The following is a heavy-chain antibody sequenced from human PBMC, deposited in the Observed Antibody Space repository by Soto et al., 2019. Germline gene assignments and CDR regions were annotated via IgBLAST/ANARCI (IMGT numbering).Heavy chain of an antibody. J-gene: IGHJ4*02. V-gene: IGHV3-21*04. CDR3: AKVPYDFWSGYYPPLYFDY. Sequence: GASLRHSCAASVFAFSGDSMNWVRQAPGKGLDWVSSISSSSSYIYYADSVKGRFTISRDNAKNSLYLQMNSLRAEDTAVYYCAKVPYDFWSGYYPPLYFDYWGQGTLVTVSS. D-gene: IGHD3-3*01. CDR1: VFAFSGDS. CDR2: ISSSSSYI.